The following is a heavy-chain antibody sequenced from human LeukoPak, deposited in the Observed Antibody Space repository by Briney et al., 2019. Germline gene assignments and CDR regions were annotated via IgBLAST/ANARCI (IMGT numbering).Heavy chain of an antibody. V-gene: IGHV4-39*01. CDR3: ARQLVVVLPAEFDF. D-gene: IGHD2-2*01. J-gene: IGHJ4*02. CDR1: GASISSYY. Sequence: SETLSLTCTVSGASISSYYWGWIRQPPGKGLEWIGSIYYSGSTYYNPSLKSRVTISVDTSKNQFSLKLSSVTAADTAVYFCARQLVVVLPAEFDFWGQGTLVTVSS. CDR2: IYYSGST.